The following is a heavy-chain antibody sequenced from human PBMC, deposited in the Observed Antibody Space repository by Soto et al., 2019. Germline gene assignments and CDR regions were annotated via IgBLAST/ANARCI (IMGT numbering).Heavy chain of an antibody. CDR3: SADLPDWGAYAFDY. J-gene: IGHJ4*02. CDR2: VKSKVDGGSI. CDR1: GFTFNGAW. D-gene: IGHD3-16*01. Sequence: PGGYLRLSCTASGFTFNGAWMNWVRQAPGKGLEWVGRVKSKVDGGSIDYAAPVRGRFTISRDDSRSTVDLQMNSLSAEDSAMYYCSADLPDWGAYAFDYWGQGA. V-gene: IGHV3-15*07.